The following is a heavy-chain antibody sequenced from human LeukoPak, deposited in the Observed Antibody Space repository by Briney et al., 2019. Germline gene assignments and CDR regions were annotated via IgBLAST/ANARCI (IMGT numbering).Heavy chain of an antibody. D-gene: IGHD5-12*01. CDR1: GSSISSYY. CDR2: IYTIGST. Sequence: SETLSLTCTVSGSSISSYYWSWIRQPAGKGLEWIGRIYTIGSTNYSPSLQSQVTISVDTSNNQFSLKLSPVTASGPAGYYCAREVRSGSSDFDYWGQGTLVTVSS. V-gene: IGHV4-4*07. CDR3: AREVRSGSSDFDY. J-gene: IGHJ4*02.